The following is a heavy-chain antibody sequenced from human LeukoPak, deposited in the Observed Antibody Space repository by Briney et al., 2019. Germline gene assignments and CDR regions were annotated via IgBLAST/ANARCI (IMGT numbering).Heavy chain of an antibody. Sequence: ASVKASCTASGYTFTTYAIHWMRQVAGQRLEWMGWTKAGNGDTKYSQRFQGRVTLTRDTSASTAYMELSSLRSEDTAVYFCARGAAAVDYWGQGTRVTVSS. D-gene: IGHD6-13*01. CDR2: TKAGNGDT. CDR3: ARGAAAVDY. V-gene: IGHV1-3*01. J-gene: IGHJ4*02. CDR1: GYTFTTYA.